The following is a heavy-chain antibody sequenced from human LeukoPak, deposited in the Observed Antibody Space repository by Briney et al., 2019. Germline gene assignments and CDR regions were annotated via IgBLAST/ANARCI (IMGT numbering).Heavy chain of an antibody. V-gene: IGHV3-7*03. D-gene: IGHD3-10*01. J-gene: IGHJ4*02. CDR1: GFTFSSYW. Sequence: GGSLRLSCAASGFTFSSYWMSWVRQAPGKGLEWVANIKQDGSEKYYVDSVKGRFTISRDNAKNSLYLQMNSLRAEDTAVYCCAREKGVLLWFGELPHFDYWGQGTLVTVSS. CDR2: IKQDGSEK. CDR3: AREKGVLLWFGELPHFDY.